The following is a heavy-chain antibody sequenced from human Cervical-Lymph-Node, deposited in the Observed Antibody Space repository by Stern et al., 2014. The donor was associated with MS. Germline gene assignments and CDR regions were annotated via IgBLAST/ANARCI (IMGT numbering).Heavy chain of an antibody. CDR2: IIPIFGTA. D-gene: IGHD3-22*01. J-gene: IGHJ6*02. V-gene: IGHV1-69*01. CDR3: ARSYYYDSSGLYYYYGMDV. CDR1: GGTFSSYA. Sequence: VQLVQSRAEVKKPGSSVKVSCKASGGTFSSYAISWVRQAPGQGLEWLGWIIPIFGTANYAQKFQGRVTITADESTSTAYMELSSLRSEDTAVYYCARSYYYDSSGLYYYYGMDVWGQGTTVTVSS.